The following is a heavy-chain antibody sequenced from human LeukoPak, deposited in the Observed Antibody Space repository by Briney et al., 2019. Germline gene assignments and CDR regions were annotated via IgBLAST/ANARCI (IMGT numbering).Heavy chain of an antibody. Sequence: SETLSLTCTVSGGSISSGGYYWSWIRQHPGKGLEWIGYIYYSGSTYYNPSLKSRVTISVDTSKNQFSLKLSSVTAADTAVYYCARRPREGLQYYFDYWGQGTLVTVSS. D-gene: IGHD5-24*01. CDR2: IYYSGST. CDR3: ARRPREGLQYYFDY. CDR1: GGSISSGGYY. J-gene: IGHJ4*02. V-gene: IGHV4-31*03.